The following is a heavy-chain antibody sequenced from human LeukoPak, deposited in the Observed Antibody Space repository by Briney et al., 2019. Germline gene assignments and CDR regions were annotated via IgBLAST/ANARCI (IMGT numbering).Heavy chain of an antibody. V-gene: IGHV4-59*01. J-gene: IGHJ4*02. CDR1: GGSISSYY. Sequence: PSETLSLTCTVSGGSISSYYWSWTRQPPGKGREWIGYIYYSGSTNYNPSLKSRVTISVDTSKNQFSLKLSSVTAADTAVYYCARVGDSSSWLYFDYWGQGTLVTVSS. D-gene: IGHD6-13*01. CDR3: ARVGDSSSWLYFDY. CDR2: IYYSGST.